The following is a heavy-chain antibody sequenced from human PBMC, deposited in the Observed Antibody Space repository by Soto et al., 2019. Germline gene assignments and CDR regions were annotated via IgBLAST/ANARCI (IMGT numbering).Heavy chain of an antibody. D-gene: IGHD5-12*01. J-gene: IGHJ4*02. CDR3: ARSVVATTYFDY. Sequence: ASVKVSCKASGYTFTSYYMHWVRQAPGQGLEWMGIINPSGGSTSYAQKFQGRFTISRDTSTNTLYLQMNSLTTEDTAVYYCARSVVATTYFDYWGQGTLVTVSS. CDR1: GYTFTSYY. V-gene: IGHV1-46*01. CDR2: INPSGGST.